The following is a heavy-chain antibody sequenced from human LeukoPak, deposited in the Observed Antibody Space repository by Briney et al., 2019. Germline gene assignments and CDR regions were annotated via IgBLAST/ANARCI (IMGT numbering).Heavy chain of an antibody. J-gene: IGHJ6*03. CDR1: GFTFSSYG. Sequence: PGGSLRLACAASGFTFSSYGMHWVRQAPGKGLEWVAVISYDGSNKYYADSVKGRFTISRDNSKNTLYLQMNSLRAEDTAVYYCAKEDIHALDLYYYYMDVWGKGTTVTVSS. V-gene: IGHV3-30*18. CDR3: AKEDIHALDLYYYYMDV. CDR2: ISYDGSNK. D-gene: IGHD3/OR15-3a*01.